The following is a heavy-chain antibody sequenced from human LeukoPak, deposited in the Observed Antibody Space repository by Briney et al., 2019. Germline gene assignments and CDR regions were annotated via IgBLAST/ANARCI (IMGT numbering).Heavy chain of an antibody. CDR3: ARHSMQRAMDV. CDR1: GDSISSTGDY. D-gene: IGHD2-8*01. J-gene: IGHJ6*02. Sequence: PSETLSLTCTVSGDSISSTGDYWGWIRQPPGKGLEFIGSIYYSGSTNYNPSLKSRVTISVDTSKNQFSLKVSSVTAADTAVYYCARHSMQRAMDVWGQGTTVTVSS. V-gene: IGHV4-39*01. CDR2: IYYSGST.